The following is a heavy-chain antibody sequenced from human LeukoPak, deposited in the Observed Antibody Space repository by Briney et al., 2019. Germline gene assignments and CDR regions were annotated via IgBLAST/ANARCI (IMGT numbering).Heavy chain of an antibody. CDR2: ISGCGGST. CDR3: AKDLDCSSTSCYKDY. CDR1: GFTFSSYA. D-gene: IGHD2-2*02. J-gene: IGHJ4*02. V-gene: IGHV3-23*01. Sequence: PGGSLRLSCAASGFTFSSYAMSWVRQAPGKGLEWVSAISGCGGSTYYADSVKGRFTISRDNSKNTLYLQMNSLRAEDTAVYYCAKDLDCSSTSCYKDYWGQGTLVTVSS.